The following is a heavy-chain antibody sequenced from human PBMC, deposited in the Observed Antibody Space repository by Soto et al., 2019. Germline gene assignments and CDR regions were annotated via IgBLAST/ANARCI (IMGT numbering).Heavy chain of an antibody. J-gene: IGHJ6*03. D-gene: IGHD2-15*01. CDR3: ARDSYCSGGSCFYYYYMDV. CDR2: ISSSSSTI. CDR1: GFTFSSYS. Sequence: GGSLRLSCAASGFTFSSYSMNWVRQAPGKGLEWVSYISSSSSTIYYADSVKGRFTISRDNAKNSLYLQMNSLRAEDTAVYYCARDSYCSGGSCFYYYYMDVWGKGTTVTVSS. V-gene: IGHV3-48*01.